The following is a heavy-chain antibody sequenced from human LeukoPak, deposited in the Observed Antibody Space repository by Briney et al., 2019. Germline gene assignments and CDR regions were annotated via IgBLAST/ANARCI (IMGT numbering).Heavy chain of an antibody. V-gene: IGHV3-23*01. CDR2: ITSSGDGT. J-gene: IGHJ4*02. CDR3: AKNRPNYYGSDGHYYRRDGDY. D-gene: IGHD3-22*01. CDR1: GFTFSIYA. Sequence: PGGSLRLSCAAFGFTFSIYAMSWVRQAPGKGLQWVSSITSSGDGTYYADSVKGRFTISRDNSENMLYLQMNSLRVEATAVYFCAKNRPNYYGSDGHYYRRDGDYWGQGTLVTVSS.